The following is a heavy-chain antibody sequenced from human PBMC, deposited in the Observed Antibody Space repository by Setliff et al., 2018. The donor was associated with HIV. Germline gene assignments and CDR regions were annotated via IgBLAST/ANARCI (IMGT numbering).Heavy chain of an antibody. D-gene: IGHD4-4*01. V-gene: IGHV4-34*01. CDR1: GGSFSGYY. J-gene: IGHJ6*03. CDR3: ARVLTKVDYYYMDV. CDR2: INHSGST. Sequence: PSETLSLTCAVYGGSFSGYYWSWIRQPPGKGLEWIGEINHSGSTNYNMSLWSRVTISLDASRNQFSLELISVTAADTAVYYCARVLTKVDYYYMDVWGKGTTVTVSS.